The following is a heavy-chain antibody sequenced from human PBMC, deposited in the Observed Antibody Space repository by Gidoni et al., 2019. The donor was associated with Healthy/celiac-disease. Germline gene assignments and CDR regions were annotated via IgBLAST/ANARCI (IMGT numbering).Heavy chain of an antibody. CDR1: GGSIRGYY. V-gene: IGHV4-34*01. CDR3: ARGRRGSGSHFPYGR. D-gene: IGHD3-10*01. J-gene: IGHJ4*02. CDR2: INHSGST. Sequence: QVQLQQRGAALSKPSATLSLTCAVYGGSIRGYYWSWIRQPPGKGLEWIGEINHSGSTNYNPSLKSRVTISVDTSKNQFSLKLSSVTAADTAVYYCARGRRGSGSHFPYGRWGQGTLVTVSS.